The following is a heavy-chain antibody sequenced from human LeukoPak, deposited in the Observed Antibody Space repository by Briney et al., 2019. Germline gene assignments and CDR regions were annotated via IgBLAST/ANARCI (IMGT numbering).Heavy chain of an antibody. CDR2: ISYDGSNK. CDR1: GFTFSSYA. CDR3: AKEGYGDRGSWGYFDY. V-gene: IGHV3-30*09. D-gene: IGHD4-17*01. Sequence: PGGSLRLSCAASGFTFSSYAIHWVRQAPGKGLEWVAVISYDGSNKYYTNSVKGRFAISRDNSKNTLYLQVNSLRAEDTAVYYCAKEGYGDRGSWGYFDYWGQGTLVTVSS. J-gene: IGHJ4*02.